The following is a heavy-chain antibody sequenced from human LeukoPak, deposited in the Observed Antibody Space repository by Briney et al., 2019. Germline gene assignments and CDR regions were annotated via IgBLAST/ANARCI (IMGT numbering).Heavy chain of an antibody. Sequence: SETLSLTCTVSGGSITTYYWSWIRQPPGKGLGWIGHVHYSEETKYNPSLKSRVTLSLDTSKNQFSLNLNSVTAADTAVYYCARGEPSGRPGIGFDYWGQGTLVTVSS. CDR1: GGSITTYY. D-gene: IGHD1-26*01. J-gene: IGHJ4*02. V-gene: IGHV4-59*01. CDR2: VHYSEET. CDR3: ARGEPSGRPGIGFDY.